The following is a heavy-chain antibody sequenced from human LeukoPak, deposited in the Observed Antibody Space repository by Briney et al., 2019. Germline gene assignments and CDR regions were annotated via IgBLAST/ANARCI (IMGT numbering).Heavy chain of an antibody. Sequence: GGSLRLSCAASGFTFSSYAMNWARQAPGKGLEWVSAISGGGDTIYYTDSVKGRFTISRDNSKNTLYLQTNSLRVDDTAVYYCAKGTATPGYLDYWGQGTLVTVST. D-gene: IGHD1-1*01. J-gene: IGHJ4*02. CDR2: ISGGGDTI. CDR3: AKGTATPGYLDY. CDR1: GFTFSSYA. V-gene: IGHV3-23*01.